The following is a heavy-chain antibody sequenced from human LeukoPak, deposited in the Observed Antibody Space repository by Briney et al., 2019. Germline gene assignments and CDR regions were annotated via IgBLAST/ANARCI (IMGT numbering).Heavy chain of an antibody. Sequence: GGSLRLSCAASQFTLSNYSMNWVRQAPGKGLEWVSSISSSSIYIHYTDSVKGRFTISRDNAKNSVYLQMNSLRAEDTAVYYCARDLDYYGSAQADSYYYGMDVWGQGTTVTVSS. J-gene: IGHJ6*02. CDR3: ARDLDYYGSAQADSYYYGMDV. V-gene: IGHV3-21*01. CDR2: ISSSSIYI. D-gene: IGHD3-10*01. CDR1: QFTLSNYS.